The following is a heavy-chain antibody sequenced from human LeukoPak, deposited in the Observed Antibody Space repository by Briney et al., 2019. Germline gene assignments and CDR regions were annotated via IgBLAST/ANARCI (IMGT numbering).Heavy chain of an antibody. CDR1: GFTFDDYA. V-gene: IGHV3-9*01. D-gene: IGHD3-10*01. CDR3: ARDKVYYGSGSAGDGHTGFDP. CDR2: INWNSDSI. J-gene: IGHJ5*02. Sequence: GGSLRLSCAVSGFTFDDYAMHWVRQVPGKGLEWVSGINWNSDSIGYADSVKGRFTTSRDNAKNSLYLQMNSLRAEDTALYHCARDKVYYGSGSAGDGHTGFDPWGQGTLVTVSS.